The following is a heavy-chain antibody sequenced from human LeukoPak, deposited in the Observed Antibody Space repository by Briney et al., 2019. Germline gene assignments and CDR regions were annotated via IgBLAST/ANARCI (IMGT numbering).Heavy chain of an antibody. CDR3: ASNWNYVRGYGMDV. Sequence: GGSLRLSCAASGFSFSNYWMSWVRQTPGKGLEWVANIKHDGSEEHYVDSVQGRFTISRDNAKNLLYLKMSSLRAEDTAVYYCASNWNYVRGYGMDVWGQGTTVTVSS. V-gene: IGHV3-7*01. J-gene: IGHJ6*02. D-gene: IGHD1-7*01. CDR1: GFSFSNYW. CDR2: IKHDGSEE.